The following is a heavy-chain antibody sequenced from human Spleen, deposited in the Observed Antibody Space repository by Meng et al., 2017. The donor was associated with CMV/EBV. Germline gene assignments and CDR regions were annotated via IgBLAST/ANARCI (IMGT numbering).Heavy chain of an antibody. CDR1: GGSISSSSYY. Sequence: SETLSLTCTVSGGSISSSSYYWGWIRQPPGKGLEWIGSIYYSGSTYYNPSLKSRVTISVDPSRNQFSLKLSSVTAEDTAMYYCARDYSGTEGDNWFDPWGQGTLVTVSS. J-gene: IGHJ5*02. D-gene: IGHD1-1*01. CDR2: IYYSGST. V-gene: IGHV4-39*07. CDR3: ARDYSGTEGDNWFDP.